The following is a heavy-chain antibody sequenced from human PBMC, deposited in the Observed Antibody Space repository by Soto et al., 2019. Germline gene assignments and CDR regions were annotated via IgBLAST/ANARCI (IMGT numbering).Heavy chain of an antibody. CDR2: IYYSGGT. J-gene: IGHJ4*02. D-gene: IGHD2-2*01. CDR3: ARHHTVIVVVPAALDY. Sequence: QLQLQESAPGLVKPSKTLSLTCTFPGGSISSSSYYRGWIRQPPGRGLEGIGSIYYSGGTYYNRSLKSRATISVDPSKNQFSLKLSSVPAADTAVYYCARHHTVIVVVPAALDYWGQGTLVTVSS. CDR1: GGSISSSSYY. V-gene: IGHV4-39*01.